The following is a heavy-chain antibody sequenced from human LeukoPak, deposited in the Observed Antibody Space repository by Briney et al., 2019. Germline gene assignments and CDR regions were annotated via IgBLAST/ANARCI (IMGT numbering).Heavy chain of an antibody. V-gene: IGHV4-31*03. CDR2: IYYSGST. J-gene: IGHJ4*02. CDR1: GGSISSGGYS. CDR3: ARGYSPLGVFDY. D-gene: IGHD3-16*01. Sequence: SETLSLTCTVSGGSISSGGYSWSWIRQHPGKGLEWIGYIYYSGSTYYNPSLKSRVTISVDTSKNQFSLKLSSVTAADTAVYYCARGYSPLGVFDYGAREPLVPVPS.